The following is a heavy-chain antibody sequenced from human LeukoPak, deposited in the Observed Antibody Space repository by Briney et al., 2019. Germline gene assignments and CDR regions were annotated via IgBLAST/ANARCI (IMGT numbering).Heavy chain of an antibody. V-gene: IGHV3-48*03. Sequence: GGSLRLSCAASGFTLSSYEMNWVRQAPGKGLEWVSYISSSGSTIYYADSVKGRFTISRDNAKNSLYLQMNSLRAEDTAVYYCARRHCSGGSCYRLYYYYGMDVWGQGTTVTVSS. J-gene: IGHJ6*02. D-gene: IGHD2-15*01. CDR1: GFTLSSYE. CDR2: ISSSGSTI. CDR3: ARRHCSGGSCYRLYYYYGMDV.